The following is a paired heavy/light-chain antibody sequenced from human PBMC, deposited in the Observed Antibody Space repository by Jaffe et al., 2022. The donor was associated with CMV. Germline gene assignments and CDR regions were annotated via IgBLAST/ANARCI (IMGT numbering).Light chain of an antibody. CDR2: AAS. J-gene: IGKJ4*01. CDR1: QSISSY. V-gene: IGKV1-39*01. Sequence: DIQMTQSPSSLSASVGDRVTITCRASQSISSYLNWYQQKPGKAPKLLIYAASSLQSGVPSRFSGSGSGTDFTLTISSLQPEDFATYYCQQSYSTFLTFGGGTKVEIK. CDR3: QQSYSTFLT.
Heavy chain of an antibody. Sequence: QVQLVESGGGLVKPGGSLRLSCAASGFTFSDYYMSWIRQAPGKGLEWVSYISSSSSYTNYADSVKGRFTISRDNAKNSLYLQMNSLRAEDTAVYYCARDPTPNSGSYLNDAFDIWGQGTMVTVSS. CDR3: ARDPTPNSGSYLNDAFDI. CDR2: ISSSSSYT. V-gene: IGHV3-11*06. CDR1: GFTFSDYY. D-gene: IGHD3-10*01. J-gene: IGHJ3*02.